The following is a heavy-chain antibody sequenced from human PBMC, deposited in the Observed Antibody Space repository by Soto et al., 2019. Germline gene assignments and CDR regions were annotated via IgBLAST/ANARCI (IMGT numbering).Heavy chain of an antibody. CDR2: VSGSGDST. CDR1: GFAFSSCA. CDR3: AKSKLKVGATSAAFDI. J-gene: IGHJ3*02. V-gene: IGHV3-23*01. D-gene: IGHD1-26*01. Sequence: PGGSLRLSCAASGFAFSSCAMSWVRQAPGKGLEWVSTVSGSGDSTYYADSVKGRFTISRDNSKNTLYLQMNSLRAEDTALYYCAKSKLKVGATSAAFDIWGQGTMVTV.